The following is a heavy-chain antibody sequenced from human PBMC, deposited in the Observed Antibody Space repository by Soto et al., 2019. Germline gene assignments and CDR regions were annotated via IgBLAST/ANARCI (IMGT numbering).Heavy chain of an antibody. CDR1: DGPISSGDNY. CDR3: ARFSTVKRRVFDF. J-gene: IGHJ4*02. CDR2: IYYIGST. Sequence: QVQLQESGPGLVKPSETLSLTCNVSDGPISSGDNYWSWIRQPPGKGLEWIGYIYYIGSTYYNPSLTSRVTISVDSSTNQFSLRLNSVTAADTAVYYCARFSTVKRRVFDFWGQGILVTVSS. D-gene: IGHD4-17*01. V-gene: IGHV4-30-4*01.